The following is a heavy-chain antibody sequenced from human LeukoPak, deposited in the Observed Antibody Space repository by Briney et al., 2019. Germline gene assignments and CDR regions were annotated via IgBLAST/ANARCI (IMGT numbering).Heavy chain of an antibody. CDR3: AKDRIWAH. V-gene: IGHV4-59*02. CDR1: GASVSTNY. J-gene: IGHJ4*02. CDR2: VYYSVNT. Sequence: SETLSLTCTVSGASVSTNYWSWIRQSPGKGQEWIGYVYYSVNTNYNPSLKSRVTISADTSKNQFSLKLTSVTAADTAVYYCAKDRIWAHWGQGTLVTVSS. D-gene: IGHD7-27*01.